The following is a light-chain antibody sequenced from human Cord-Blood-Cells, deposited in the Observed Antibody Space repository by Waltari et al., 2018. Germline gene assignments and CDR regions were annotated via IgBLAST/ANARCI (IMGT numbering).Light chain of an antibody. CDR1: SSDVGSYNI. Sequence: QSALTQPASVSGSPGQSITISCTGTSSDVGSYNIVSWYQQHPGKAPKLMIYEGSKRPSGVSNRFCGSKSGNTASLTISGLQAEDEADYYCCSYAGSSTYVFGTGTKVTVL. CDR2: EGS. V-gene: IGLV2-23*01. CDR3: CSYAGSSTYV. J-gene: IGLJ1*01.